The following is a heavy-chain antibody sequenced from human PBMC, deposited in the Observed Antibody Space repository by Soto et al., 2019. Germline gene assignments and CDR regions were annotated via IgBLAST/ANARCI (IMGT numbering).Heavy chain of an antibody. CDR1: GFTFTSYA. D-gene: IGHD3-22*01. Sequence: GGSLRLSCATSGFTFTSYAMSWVRQPPGKGLEWVSVISGSGGSTYYADSVKGRFTISRDNSKNTLYLQMNSLRAEDTAVYYCAKDRYYDSSGYYGYWGQGTLVTVSS. J-gene: IGHJ4*02. CDR2: ISGSGGST. CDR3: AKDRYYDSSGYYGY. V-gene: IGHV3-23*01.